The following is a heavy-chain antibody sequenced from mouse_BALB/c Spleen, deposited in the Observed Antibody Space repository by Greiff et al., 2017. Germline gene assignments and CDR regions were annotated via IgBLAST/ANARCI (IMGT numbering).Heavy chain of an antibody. Sequence: EVKLVESGGGLVQPGGSLRLSCATSGFTFTDYYMSWVRQPPGKALEWLGFIRNKANGYTTEYSASVKGRFTISRDNSQSILYLQMNTLRAEDSATYYCARDKSTRPFDVWGAGTTVTVSS. CDR1: GFTFTDYY. V-gene: IGHV7-3*02. CDR2: IRNKANGYTT. J-gene: IGHJ1*01. CDR3: ARDKSTRPFDV. D-gene: IGHD1-2*01.